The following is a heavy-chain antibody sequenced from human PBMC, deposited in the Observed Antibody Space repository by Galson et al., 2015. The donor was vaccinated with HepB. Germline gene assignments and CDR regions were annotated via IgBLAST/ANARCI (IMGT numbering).Heavy chain of an antibody. Sequence: SLRLSCAASGFTFSSYAMSWVRQAPGRGLEWVSSISGSGGSTYYADSVKGRFTSSRDNSKNTLYLQISSLRAEDTAVYYCAKDGPRGVRAVAGTALYYGLDVWGQGTTVIVSS. D-gene: IGHD6-19*01. CDR2: ISGSGGST. J-gene: IGHJ6*02. V-gene: IGHV3-23*01. CDR3: AKDGPRGVRAVAGTALYYGLDV. CDR1: GFTFSSYA.